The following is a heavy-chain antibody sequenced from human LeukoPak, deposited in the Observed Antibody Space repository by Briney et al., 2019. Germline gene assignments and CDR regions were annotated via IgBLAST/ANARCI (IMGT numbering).Heavy chain of an antibody. D-gene: IGHD4-23*01. Sequence: GGSLRLSCAASGFTFSSYPMNWVRQAPGKGLEWVALVSYDGNNQYYADSVKGRFTISRDNSKSTLYLQVNSLRAEDTALYYCAKEYYGGWGDDWGQGTLVTVSS. V-gene: IGHV3-30-3*01. J-gene: IGHJ4*02. CDR3: AKEYYGGWGDD. CDR2: VSYDGNNQ. CDR1: GFTFSSYP.